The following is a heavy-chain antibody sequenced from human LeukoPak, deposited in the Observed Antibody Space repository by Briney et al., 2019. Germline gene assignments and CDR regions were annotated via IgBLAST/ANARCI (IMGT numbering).Heavy chain of an antibody. CDR2: ITYDGYYK. V-gene: IGHV3-30*03. CDR1: GFTFTNYG. Sequence: PGTSLRLSCAASGFTFTNYGMHWVRQAPGKGLEWVALITYDGYYKYYSDSVKGRFTISSDTSKNTLYLQMNSLRAEDMAVYYCARDLSPVVRASPMGYWGQGTPVTVSS. D-gene: IGHD3-10*01. CDR3: ARDLSPVVRASPMGY. J-gene: IGHJ4*02.